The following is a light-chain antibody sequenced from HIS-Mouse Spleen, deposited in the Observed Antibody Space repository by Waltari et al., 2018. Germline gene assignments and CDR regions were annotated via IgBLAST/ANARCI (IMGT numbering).Light chain of an antibody. J-gene: IGLJ2*01. CDR1: SGINVGTYR. CDR3: MIWHSSAVV. Sequence: QAVLTQPSSLSASPGASASLTCTLCSGINVGTYRIYWYQQKPGSPPQYLLRYKSDSSKQQGPGVPSRFSGSKEASANAGILLISGLQSEDEADYYCMIWHSSAVVFGGGTKLTVL. CDR2: YKSDSSK. V-gene: IGLV5-45*04.